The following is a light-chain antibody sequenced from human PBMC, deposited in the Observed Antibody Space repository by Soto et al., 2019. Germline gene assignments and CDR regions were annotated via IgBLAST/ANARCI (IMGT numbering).Light chain of an antibody. CDR1: SSNIGNNY. J-gene: IGLJ1*01. CDR3: GTWDSSLSAYV. V-gene: IGLV1-51*01. CDR2: DNN. Sequence: QSVLTQPPSVSAAPGQKVTISCSGSSSNIGNNYVSWYQQLPGTAPKLLIYDNNKRPSGIPDRFSDSKSGTSATLGITGLQTGDEADCYCGTWDSSLSAYVFGTGTKLTVL.